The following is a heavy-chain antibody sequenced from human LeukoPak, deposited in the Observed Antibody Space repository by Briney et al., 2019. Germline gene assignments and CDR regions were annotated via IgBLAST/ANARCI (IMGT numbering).Heavy chain of an antibody. CDR3: AKDAQRGFDYSNSLEY. D-gene: IGHD4-11*01. CDR2: IWNDGTNK. CDR1: GFTFSHYG. J-gene: IGHJ4*02. Sequence: PGRSLGLSCAASGFTFSHYGMHWVRQAPGKGLEWVAVIWNDGTNKYYSDSVKGRFTIYRDDSQNRVYLQMNSLRADDTALYYCAKDAQRGFDYSNSLEYWGQGALVTVSS. V-gene: IGHV3-33*06.